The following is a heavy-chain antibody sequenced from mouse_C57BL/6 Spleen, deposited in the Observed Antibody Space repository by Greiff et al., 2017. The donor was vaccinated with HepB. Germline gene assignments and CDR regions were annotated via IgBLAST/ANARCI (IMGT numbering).Heavy chain of an antibody. CDR3: TRTTVVATDY. CDR1: GYTFTDYE. D-gene: IGHD1-1*01. J-gene: IGHJ2*01. CDR2: IDPETGGT. V-gene: IGHV1-15*01. Sequence: QVQLKESGAELVRPGASVTLSCKASGYTFTDYEMHWVKQTPVHGLEWIGAIDPETGGTAYNQKFKGKAILTADKSSSTAYMELRSLTSEDSAVHYCTRTTVVATDYWGQGTTLTVSS.